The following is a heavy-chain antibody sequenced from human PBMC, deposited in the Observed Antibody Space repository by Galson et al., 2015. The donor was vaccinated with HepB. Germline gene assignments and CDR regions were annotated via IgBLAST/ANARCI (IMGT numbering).Heavy chain of an antibody. CDR1: GYTFTSYD. CDR2: MSPNSGNT. V-gene: IGHV1-8*01. D-gene: IGHD3-3*01. Sequence: SCKASGYTFTSYDINWVRQATGQGLEWMGWMSPNSGNTGYAQKFQGRVTMTRNTSISTAYMELSSLRSEDTAVYYCARGAGRSGYRDYWGQGTLVTVSS. CDR3: ARGAGRSGYRDY. J-gene: IGHJ4*02.